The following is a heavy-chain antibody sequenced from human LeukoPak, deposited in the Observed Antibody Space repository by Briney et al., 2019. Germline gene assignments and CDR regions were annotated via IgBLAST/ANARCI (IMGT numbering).Heavy chain of an antibody. D-gene: IGHD6-19*01. V-gene: IGHV3-23*01. Sequence: GGSLRLSCAASGFTFSNYAMNWVRQSPGKGLEWVSGVSGSDSYTYFADSVKGRFTISRDDSKNTLYLQMNSLRAEDTAIYYCARAQWRTYSYYYMDVWGKGTTVTVSS. CDR3: ARAQWRTYSYYYMDV. CDR2: VSGSDSYT. J-gene: IGHJ6*03. CDR1: GFTFSNYA.